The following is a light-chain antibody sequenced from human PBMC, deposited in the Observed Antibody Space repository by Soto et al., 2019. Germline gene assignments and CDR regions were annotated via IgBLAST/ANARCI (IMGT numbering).Light chain of an antibody. V-gene: IGKV1-39*01. Sequence: DIQMTQSPSSLSASVGARVTITCRASQSISSYLNWYQQKPGKAPKLLIYAASSLQSGVPSRFSGSRSGTEFTLTISSLQPDDFATYYCQQYNSYSWTFGQGTKVDI. CDR1: QSISSY. CDR3: QQYNSYSWT. J-gene: IGKJ1*01. CDR2: AAS.